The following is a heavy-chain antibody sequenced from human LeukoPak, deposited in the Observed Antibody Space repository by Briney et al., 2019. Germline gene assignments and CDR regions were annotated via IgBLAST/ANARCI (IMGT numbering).Heavy chain of an antibody. V-gene: IGHV3-23*01. D-gene: IGHD4-11*01. CDR3: AKNYGNSWPYYDY. J-gene: IGHJ4*02. CDR1: GFTFSDYP. Sequence: PGGSLRLSCATSGFTFSDYPMTWVRQGPGKGLEWVSAISGEGRYTLYADAVKGRYTISRDNSKNTLFLQMSSLRTEDTAVYYCAKNYGNSWPYYDYWGQGILVTVSS. CDR2: ISGEGRYT.